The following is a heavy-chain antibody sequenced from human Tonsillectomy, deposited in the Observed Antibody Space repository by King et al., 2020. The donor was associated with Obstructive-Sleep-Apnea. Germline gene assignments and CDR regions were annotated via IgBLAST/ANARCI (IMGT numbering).Heavy chain of an antibody. J-gene: IGHJ4*02. CDR2: INSDGSST. CDR3: AREMSSSGYILSDY. V-gene: IGHV3-74*01. Sequence: VQLVESGGGLVQPGGSLRLSCAASGFTFSSYWMHWVRQAPGKGLVWVSHINSDGSSTIYAGSVKGRFTVSRDNAKNTLYLQMNSLRVEDTAVYYCAREMSSSGYILSDYWGQGTLVTVSS. CDR1: GFTFSSYW. D-gene: IGHD6-13*01.